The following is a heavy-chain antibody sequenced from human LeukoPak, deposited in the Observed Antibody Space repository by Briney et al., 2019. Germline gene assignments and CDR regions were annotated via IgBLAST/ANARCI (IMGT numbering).Heavy chain of an antibody. D-gene: IGHD1-26*01. CDR1: GYSFTSYW. V-gene: IGHV5-51*01. Sequence: SGESLKISCKGSGYSFTSYWIGWVRQMPGKGLEWMGIIYPGDSDTRYSPSFQGQVTISADKSISTAYLQWSSLKASDTAMYYCARQKVGATTDGRYDYWGQGTLVTVSS. J-gene: IGHJ4*02. CDR3: ARQKVGATTDGRYDY. CDR2: IYPGDSDT.